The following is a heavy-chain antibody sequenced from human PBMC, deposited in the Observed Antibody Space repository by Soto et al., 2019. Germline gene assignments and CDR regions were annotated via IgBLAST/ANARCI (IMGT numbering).Heavy chain of an antibody. D-gene: IGHD6-13*01. Sequence: PSETLSLTCAVSGGSISSSKWCSWVRQPPGKGLEWIGEIYHSGRTNYNPSLKSLVTISVDKSKNQCSLKLSSVTAVDTAVYYCEREGPAACRGLVKDYWGQGTLVT. CDR1: GGSISSSKW. J-gene: IGHJ4*02. CDR2: IYHSGRT. CDR3: EREGPAACRGLVKDY. V-gene: IGHV4-4*02.